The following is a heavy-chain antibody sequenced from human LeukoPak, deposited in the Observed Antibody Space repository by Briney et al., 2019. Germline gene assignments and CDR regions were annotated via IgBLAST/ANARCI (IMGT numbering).Heavy chain of an antibody. Sequence: GGSLRLSCAASGFTFSSYAMSWVRQAPGKGLEWVSAISGSGGSTYYADSVKGRFTISRDNSKNTLYLQMNSLRAEDTAVYYCAKDAAYCGGDCFPYYYGMDVWGQGTTVTASS. D-gene: IGHD2-21*02. J-gene: IGHJ6*02. CDR2: ISGSGGST. V-gene: IGHV3-23*01. CDR3: AKDAAYCGGDCFPYYYGMDV. CDR1: GFTFSSYA.